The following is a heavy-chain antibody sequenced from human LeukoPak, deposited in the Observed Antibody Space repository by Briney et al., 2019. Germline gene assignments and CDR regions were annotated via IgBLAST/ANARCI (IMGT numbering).Heavy chain of an antibody. Sequence: GGSLRLSCAASGFGFSGVSMNWVRQAPGKGLEWVSSISGSGGITYYADSVKGRFTFSRDNSKNTLYLQMNSLRAEDTAVYYCAKGVAAGGSYYYYYGMDVWGQGTTVTVSS. CDR2: ISGSGGIT. CDR1: GFGFSGVS. J-gene: IGHJ6*02. D-gene: IGHD1-26*01. CDR3: AKGVAAGGSYYYYYGMDV. V-gene: IGHV3-23*01.